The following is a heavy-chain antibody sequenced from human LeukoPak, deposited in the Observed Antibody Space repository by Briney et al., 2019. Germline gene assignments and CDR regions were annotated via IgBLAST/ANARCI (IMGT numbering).Heavy chain of an antibody. CDR1: GGSISSYH. D-gene: IGHD3-22*01. Sequence: SETLSLTCTVSGGSISSYHWSWIRQPPGKGLEWIRYIYYSGSTNYNPSLKSRVTIAVDTSKNQFSLKLSSLTAADTAVYYCARGWKRIKSYYYDSSGHPTYAFDIWGQGTMVTVSS. V-gene: IGHV4-59*01. CDR2: IYYSGST. CDR3: ARGWKRIKSYYYDSSGHPTYAFDI. J-gene: IGHJ3*02.